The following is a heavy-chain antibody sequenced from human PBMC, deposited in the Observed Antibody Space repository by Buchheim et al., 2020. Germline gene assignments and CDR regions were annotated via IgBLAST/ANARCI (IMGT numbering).Heavy chain of an antibody. CDR1: GGSISSGDYY. CDR2: IYYSGST. CDR3: ARGFRGYCSGTSCYYFDY. Sequence: QVQLQESGPGLVKPSQTLSLTCTVSGGSISSGDYYWSWIRQPPGKGLEWIGYIYYSGSTYYNPSLKSRVTISVDTSKNQFSLKLSPVTAADTAVYYCARGFRGYCSGTSCYYFDYWGQGTL. V-gene: IGHV4-30-4*01. J-gene: IGHJ4*02. D-gene: IGHD2-15*01.